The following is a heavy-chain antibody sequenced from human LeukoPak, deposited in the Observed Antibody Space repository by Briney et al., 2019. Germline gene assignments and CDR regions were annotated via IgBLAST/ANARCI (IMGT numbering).Heavy chain of an antibody. Sequence: ASVKVSCKASGYTFTSYDINWVRQATGQGLEWMGWMNPNSGNTGYAQKFQGRVTITRNTSISTAYMELSSLRSEDTAVYYCARDRKSYYDSSGYSDYFDYWGQGTLVTVSS. CDR3: ARDRKSYYDSSGYSDYFDY. CDR2: MNPNSGNT. J-gene: IGHJ4*02. D-gene: IGHD3-22*01. CDR1: GYTFTSYD. V-gene: IGHV1-8*03.